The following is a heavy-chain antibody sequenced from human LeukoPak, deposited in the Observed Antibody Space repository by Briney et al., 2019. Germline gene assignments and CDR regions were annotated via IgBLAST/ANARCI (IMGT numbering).Heavy chain of an antibody. V-gene: IGHV1-18*01. CDR2: ISAYNGNT. Sequence: ASVKVSCKASGYTFTSYGISWVRQAPGQGLEWMGWISAYNGNTNYAQKLQGRVTMTTDTPTSTAYMELRSLRSDDTAVYYCARGGLYSYGQTEDDFDYWGQGTLVTVSS. CDR1: GYTFTSYG. J-gene: IGHJ4*02. CDR3: ARGGLYSYGQTEDDFDY. D-gene: IGHD5-18*01.